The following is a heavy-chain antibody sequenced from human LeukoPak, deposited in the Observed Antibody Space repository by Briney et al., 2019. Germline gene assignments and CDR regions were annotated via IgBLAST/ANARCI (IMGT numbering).Heavy chain of an antibody. J-gene: IGHJ6*03. Sequence: RPSETLSLTCTVSGGSTSSSSYYWGWIRQPPGKGLEWIGSIYYSGSTYYNPSLKSRVTISVDTSKNQFSLKLSSVTAADTAVYYCARVGVTMVRGVIRGYMDVWGKGTTVTISS. CDR1: GGSTSSSSYY. CDR2: IYYSGST. D-gene: IGHD3-10*01. V-gene: IGHV4-39*07. CDR3: ARVGVTMVRGVIRGYMDV.